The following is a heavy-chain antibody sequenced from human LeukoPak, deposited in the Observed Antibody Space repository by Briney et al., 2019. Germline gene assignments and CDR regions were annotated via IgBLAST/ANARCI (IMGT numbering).Heavy chain of an antibody. Sequence: SETLSLTCTVSGGSISSYYWSWIRQPPGKGLEWIGYIYYSGSTNYNPSLKSRVTISVDTSKNQFSLKLGSVTAADTAVYYCARVRYSYGLLFDYWGQGTLVTVSS. V-gene: IGHV4-59*01. CDR3: ARVRYSYGLLFDY. D-gene: IGHD5-18*01. CDR2: IYYSGST. J-gene: IGHJ4*02. CDR1: GGSISSYY.